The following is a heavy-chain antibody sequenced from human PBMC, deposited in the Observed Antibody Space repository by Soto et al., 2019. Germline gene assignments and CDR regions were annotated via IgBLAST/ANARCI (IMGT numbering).Heavy chain of an antibody. V-gene: IGHV3-21*01. Sequence: EVQLVESGGGLVKPGGSLRLSCAASGFTFSSYSMNWVRQAPGKGLEWVSSISSSSSYIYYADSVKGRFTISRDNAKNSLYLQMNSLRAEDTAVYYCARDRRGENWGSYRPVDYWGQGTLVIVSS. J-gene: IGHJ4*02. CDR1: GFTFSSYS. CDR3: ARDRRGENWGSYRPVDY. CDR2: ISSSSSYI. D-gene: IGHD3-16*02.